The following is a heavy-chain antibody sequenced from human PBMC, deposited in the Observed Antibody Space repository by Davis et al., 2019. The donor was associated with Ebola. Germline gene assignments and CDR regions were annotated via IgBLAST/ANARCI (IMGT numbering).Heavy chain of an antibody. V-gene: IGHV3-30*03. J-gene: IGHJ4*02. CDR1: GFTFSNYA. CDR3: AIEQWLSGRLDY. CDR2: ISNDGSHK. Sequence: PGGSLRLSCAASGFTFSNYAIHWVRQAPGKGLEWVAFISNDGSHKNFAESVKGRFTVSRDLSENTLSLQMNSLRAEDTAVYYCAIEQWLSGRLDYWGQGTLVTVSS. D-gene: IGHD6-19*01.